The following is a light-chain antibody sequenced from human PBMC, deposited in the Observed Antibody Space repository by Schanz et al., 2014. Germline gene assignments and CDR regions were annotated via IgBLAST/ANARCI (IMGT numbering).Light chain of an antibody. Sequence: QSALTQPASVSGSPGQPITISCTGTSSDVGGYNYVSWYQHHPGKAPKLMIYDVSDRPSGVSNRFSGSKSGNTASLTISGLQAEDEADYYCCSYAGKYTWVFGGGTKVTVL. CDR3: CSYAGKYTWV. J-gene: IGLJ3*02. CDR2: DVS. V-gene: IGLV2-14*03. CDR1: SSDVGGYNY.